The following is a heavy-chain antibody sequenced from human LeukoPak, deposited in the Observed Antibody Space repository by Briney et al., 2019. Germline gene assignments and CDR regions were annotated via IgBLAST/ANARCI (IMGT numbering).Heavy chain of an antibody. CDR1: GYTFTGYY. J-gene: IGHJ1*01. V-gene: IGHV1-2*02. CDR2: INPNSGGT. D-gene: IGHD3-22*01. Sequence: ASVKVSVKASGYTFTGYYMHWVRQAPGQGLEWMGWINPNSGGTNYAQKFQGRVTMTRDTSISTAYMELSRLRSDDTAVYYCARDGVGYYDSSGYYYFQHWGQGTLVTVSS. CDR3: ARDGVGYYDSSGYYYFQH.